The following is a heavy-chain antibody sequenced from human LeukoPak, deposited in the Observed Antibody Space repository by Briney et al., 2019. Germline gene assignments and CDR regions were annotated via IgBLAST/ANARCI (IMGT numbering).Heavy chain of an antibody. D-gene: IGHD2-2*01. V-gene: IGHV4-34*01. CDR2: INHSGST. Sequence: PSXTLSLTCAVYGGSFSGYYWSWIRQPPGKGLEWIGEINHSGSTNYYPSLKRRVTISVDTSKNKFSLKLISMTAADTAVYYCARRVVVVPAAILQSRYFDLWGRGTLVTVSS. CDR1: GGSFSGYY. CDR3: ARRVVVVPAAILQSRYFDL. J-gene: IGHJ2*01.